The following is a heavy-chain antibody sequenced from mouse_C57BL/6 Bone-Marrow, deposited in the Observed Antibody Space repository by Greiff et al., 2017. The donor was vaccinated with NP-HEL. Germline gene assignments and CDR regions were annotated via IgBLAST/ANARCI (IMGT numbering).Heavy chain of an antibody. Sequence: DVMLVESGGGLVQPGGSLSLSCAASGFTFTDYYMRWVRQPPGKALEWLGFIRNKVNGYTTEYSASVKGPFTISTDNSQSILYIQMKALKAEDSTTYYCARSIYYDYADDPFFAMDYWGQGTSVTVSS. CDR2: IRNKVNGYTT. J-gene: IGHJ4*01. D-gene: IGHD2-4*01. CDR1: GFTFTDYY. CDR3: ARSIYYDYADDPFFAMDY. V-gene: IGHV7-3*01.